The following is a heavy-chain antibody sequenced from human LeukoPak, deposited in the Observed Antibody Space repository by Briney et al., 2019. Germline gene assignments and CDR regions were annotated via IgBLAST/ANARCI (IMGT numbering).Heavy chain of an antibody. CDR3: ARASAGNYTPEDWFDP. CDR1: GGSISSGGYY. Sequence: SQTLSLTCTVSGGSISSGGYYWSWIRQHPGKGLEWIGYIYYSGSTYYNPSLKSRVTISADTSKNQFSLKLSSVTAADAAVYYCARASAGNYTPEDWFDPWGQGTLVTVSS. CDR2: IYYSGST. D-gene: IGHD1-7*01. V-gene: IGHV4-31*03. J-gene: IGHJ5*02.